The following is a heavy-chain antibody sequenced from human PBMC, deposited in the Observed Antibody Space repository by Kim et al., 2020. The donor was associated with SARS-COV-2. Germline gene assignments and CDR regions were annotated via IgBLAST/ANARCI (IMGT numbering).Heavy chain of an antibody. V-gene: IGHV3-30*18. CDR3: AKESGSGSYYAWNYHYYGMDV. CDR2: ISYDGSNK. Sequence: GGSLRLSCAASGFTFSTYGMHWVRQAPGKGLEWVAFISYDGSNKYYADSVKGRFTISRDNSKNTLYLQMNSLRAEDTAVYYCAKESGSGSYYAWNYHYYGMDVWGQGTTVTVSS. J-gene: IGHJ6*02. D-gene: IGHD3-10*01. CDR1: GFTFSTYG.